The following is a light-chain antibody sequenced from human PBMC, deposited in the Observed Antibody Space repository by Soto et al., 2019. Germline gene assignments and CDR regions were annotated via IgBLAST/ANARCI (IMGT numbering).Light chain of an antibody. Sequence: DIRMTQSPSSLSASVGDRVTITCRASQSISWYLNWYQQKPGKAPKLLIYTASSLQSGVPSRFSGSGSGTDFTLTITSLQPEDFATYYCQQSFSTVWTFGQGTKV. CDR3: QQSFSTVWT. CDR2: TAS. CDR1: QSISWY. V-gene: IGKV1-39*01. J-gene: IGKJ1*01.